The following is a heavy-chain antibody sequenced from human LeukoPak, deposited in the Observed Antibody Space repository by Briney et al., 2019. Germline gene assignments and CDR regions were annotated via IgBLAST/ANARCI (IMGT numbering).Heavy chain of an antibody. D-gene: IGHD3-22*01. Sequence: GGSLRLSCAASGFTFNTYGIHWVRQAPGKGLEWVAVISYDGSNKDYADSVKGRFTVSRDNSKNTLYLQMNSLRAEDTAVYYCVKSYYDSSGYYYLFDYWGQGTLVTVSS. CDR3: VKSYYDSSGYYYLFDY. J-gene: IGHJ4*02. CDR2: ISYDGSNK. V-gene: IGHV3-30*18. CDR1: GFTFNTYG.